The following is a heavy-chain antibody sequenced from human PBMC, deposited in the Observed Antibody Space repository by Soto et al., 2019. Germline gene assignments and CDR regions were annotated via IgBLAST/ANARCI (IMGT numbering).Heavy chain of an antibody. CDR3: ARGAGDLPY. CDR1: GFTFSSYT. D-gene: IGHD7-27*01. J-gene: IGHJ4*02. Sequence: EVQLVESGGGLVKPGGSLRLSCAASGFTFSSYTMSWVRQAPGKGLEWVSSISFSSTNIHYADSIKGRFTISRDNAKNSLYLRMNSLRAEDTAVYYCARGAGDLPYWGQGTLVTVSS. CDR2: ISFSSTNI. V-gene: IGHV3-21*01.